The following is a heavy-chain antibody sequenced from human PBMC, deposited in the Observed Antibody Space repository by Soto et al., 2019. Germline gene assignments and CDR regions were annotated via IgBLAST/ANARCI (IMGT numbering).Heavy chain of an antibody. CDR2: ISSSGSTI. CDR1: GFTSSDYY. V-gene: IGHV3-11*01. D-gene: IGHD4-17*01. J-gene: IGHJ6*02. Sequence: GGSLRLSCAASGFTSSDYYMSWIRQAPGKGLEWVSYISSSGSTIYYADSVKGRFTISRDNAKNSLYLQMNSLRAENTAVYFCARVWERTVTTRNYFYGIDVWGRGTTVTVSS. CDR3: ARVWERTVTTRNYFYGIDV.